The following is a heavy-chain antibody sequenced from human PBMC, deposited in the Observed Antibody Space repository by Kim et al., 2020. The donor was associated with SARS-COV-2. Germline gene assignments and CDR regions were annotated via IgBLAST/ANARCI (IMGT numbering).Heavy chain of an antibody. D-gene: IGHD6-13*01. Sequence: YNPSRKSRVTISVDTSKNQFSLKLSSVTAADTAVYYCARAAAGTTDAFDIWGQGTMVTVSS. CDR3: ARAAAGTTDAFDI. V-gene: IGHV4-61*02. J-gene: IGHJ3*02.